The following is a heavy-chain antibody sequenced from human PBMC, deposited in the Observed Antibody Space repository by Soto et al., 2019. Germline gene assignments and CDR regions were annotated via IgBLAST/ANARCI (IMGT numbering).Heavy chain of an antibody. D-gene: IGHD3-10*01. CDR3: ARGRESVVGGGDY. CDR2: IYYSGST. J-gene: IGHJ4*02. CDR1: GGSISSGDYY. Sequence: TLSLACPVSGGSISSGDYYWSWIREPPGKGLEWIGYIYYSGSTYYNPSLKSRVTISVDTSKNQFSLKLSSVTAADTAVYYCARGRESVVGGGDYWGQGTLVTVSS. V-gene: IGHV4-30-4*01.